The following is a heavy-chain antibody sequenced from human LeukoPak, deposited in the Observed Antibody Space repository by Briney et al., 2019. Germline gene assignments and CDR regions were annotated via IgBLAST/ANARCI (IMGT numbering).Heavy chain of an antibody. CDR3: AKNSLVFVVVVAATPLDY. V-gene: IGHV3-23*01. CDR2: ISGSGGST. D-gene: IGHD2-15*01. Sequence: GGSLRLSCAASGFTFSSYWMSWVRQAPGKGLEWVSAISGSGGSTYYADSVKGRFTISRDNSKNTLYLQMNSLRAEDTAVYYCAKNSLVFVVVVAATPLDYWGQGTLVTVSS. CDR1: GFTFSSYW. J-gene: IGHJ4*02.